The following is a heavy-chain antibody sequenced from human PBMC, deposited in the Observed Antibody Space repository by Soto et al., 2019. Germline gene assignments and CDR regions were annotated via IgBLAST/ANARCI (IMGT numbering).Heavy chain of an antibody. Sequence: LETLSLTCAVYGGSFSGYYWSWIRQPPGKGLEWIGEINHSGSTNYNPSLKSRVTISVDTSKNQFSLKLSSVTAADTAVYYCARGWLLLEYYYYYGMDVWGQGTTVTVSS. CDR2: INHSGST. J-gene: IGHJ6*02. CDR1: GGSFSGYY. D-gene: IGHD3-3*01. CDR3: ARGWLLLEYYYYYGMDV. V-gene: IGHV4-34*01.